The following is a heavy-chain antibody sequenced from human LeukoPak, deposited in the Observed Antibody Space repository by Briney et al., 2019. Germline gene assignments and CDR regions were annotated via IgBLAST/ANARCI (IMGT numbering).Heavy chain of an antibody. CDR2: ISSSSSTI. Sequence: GGSLRLSCAASGFTFSSYSMNWVRQAPGKGLEWVSYISSSSSTIYYADSVKGRFTISRDNAKNSLYLQMNSLRAEDTAVYYCARDTVRGETSYYYGMDVWGQGTTVTVSS. CDR1: GFTFSSYS. CDR3: ARDTVRGETSYYYGMDV. J-gene: IGHJ6*02. D-gene: IGHD3-10*01. V-gene: IGHV3-48*04.